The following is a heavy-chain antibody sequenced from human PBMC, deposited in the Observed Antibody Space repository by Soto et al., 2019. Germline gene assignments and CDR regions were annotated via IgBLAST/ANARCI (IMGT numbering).Heavy chain of an antibody. Sequence: GASVKVSCKASGSTFTSYYMPWVRQAPGQGLEWMGIINPSGGSTSYAQKFQGRVTMTRDTSTSTVYMELSSLRSEDTAVYYCARGRAVDSGYDLFDYWGQGTLVTVSS. V-gene: IGHV1-46*03. J-gene: IGHJ4*02. D-gene: IGHD5-12*01. CDR1: GSTFTSYY. CDR3: ARGRAVDSGYDLFDY. CDR2: INPSGGST.